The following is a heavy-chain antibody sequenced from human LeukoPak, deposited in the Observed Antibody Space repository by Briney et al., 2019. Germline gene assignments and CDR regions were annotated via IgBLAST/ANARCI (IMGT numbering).Heavy chain of an antibody. CDR3: ARAESLLDP. Sequence: SETLSLTCAVYGGSFRGYYWSWIRQPPGKGLEWIGEINHSGSTNYNPSLKSRVTISVDTSKNQFSLNLSSVTAADTAVYYCARAESLLDPWGQGTLVTVSS. CDR2: INHSGST. J-gene: IGHJ5*02. V-gene: IGHV4-34*01. CDR1: GGSFRGYY.